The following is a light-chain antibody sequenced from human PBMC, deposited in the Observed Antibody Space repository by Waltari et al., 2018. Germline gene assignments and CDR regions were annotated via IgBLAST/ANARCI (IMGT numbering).Light chain of an antibody. V-gene: IGKV1-33*01. CDR2: DAS. CDR3: QQYDNLPIT. CDR1: QDITNY. Sequence: DIQLTQYPSSLSASVGVRVTITCQASQDITNYLNWYQQKPGKAPKLLIFDASNLATGVPSRFGGSGSGTDFTFTISDLQPEDFATYYCQQYDNLPITFGQGTRLEIK. J-gene: IGKJ5*01.